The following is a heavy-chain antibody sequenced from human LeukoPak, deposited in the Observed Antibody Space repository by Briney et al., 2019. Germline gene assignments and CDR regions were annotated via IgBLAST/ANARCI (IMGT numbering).Heavy chain of an antibody. V-gene: IGHV5-51*01. J-gene: IGHJ6*02. CDR1: GYSFTDHW. D-gene: IGHD1-26*01. CDR3: ARLFTLVGRHGLDV. Sequence: GKSLNISCKSFGYSFTDHWVAWVRQMPGKGPEWMGIIYPGDSDTRYSPSFQGQVTISADRSAATAFLHVNSLKASDTAIYYCARLFTLVGRHGLDVWGQGTTVTVSS. CDR2: IYPGDSDT.